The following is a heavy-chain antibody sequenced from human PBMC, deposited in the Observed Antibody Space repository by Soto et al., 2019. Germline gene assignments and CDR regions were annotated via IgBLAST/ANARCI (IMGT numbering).Heavy chain of an antibody. CDR3: AWDYYSHGLHF. D-gene: IGHD3-10*01. CDR2: ILPIFGST. J-gene: IGHJ4*02. V-gene: IGHV1-69*01. Sequence: QVQLVQSGAEVKKPGSSVKVSCKASGGTFSGYVISWVRQAPGQGLEWMGGILPIFGSTNYTQKLQGRDTTTEDESTSTDYMELTSLRLEDSAVYYCAWDYYSHGLHFWGQGTLVTVSS. CDR1: GGTFSGYV.